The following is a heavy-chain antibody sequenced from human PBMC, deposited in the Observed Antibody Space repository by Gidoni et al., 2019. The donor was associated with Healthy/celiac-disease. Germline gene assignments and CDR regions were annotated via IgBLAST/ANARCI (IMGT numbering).Heavy chain of an antibody. D-gene: IGHD1-26*01. CDR3: ASPGKWELGFDAFDI. CDR2: INHSGST. J-gene: IGHJ3*02. Sequence: QVQLQQWGAGLLKPSETLSLTCAVYGGSFSGYYWSWIRQPPGKGLEWIGEINHSGSTNYNPSLKSRVTISVDTSKNQFSLKLSSVTAADTAVYYCASPGKWELGFDAFDIWGQGTMVTVSS. V-gene: IGHV4-34*01. CDR1: GGSFSGYY.